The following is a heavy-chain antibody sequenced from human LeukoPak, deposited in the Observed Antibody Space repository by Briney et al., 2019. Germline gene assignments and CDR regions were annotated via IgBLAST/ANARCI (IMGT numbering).Heavy chain of an antibody. CDR3: ARDLTGDAFDI. J-gene: IGHJ3*02. D-gene: IGHD7-27*01. CDR2: INSDGSST. Sequence: GGSLRLSCAASGFTLRNYWMHWVRQGPGKGLVWVSHINSDGSSTSYADSVKGRFTISRGNAKNTVYLQMNSLRAEDTAVYYCARDLTGDAFDIWGQGTMVTVSS. CDR1: GFTLRNYW. V-gene: IGHV3-74*01.